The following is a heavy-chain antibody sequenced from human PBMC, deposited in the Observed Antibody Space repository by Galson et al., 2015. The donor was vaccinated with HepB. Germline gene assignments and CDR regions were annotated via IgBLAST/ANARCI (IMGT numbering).Heavy chain of an antibody. V-gene: IGHV1-69*13. D-gene: IGHD6-13*01. CDR2: ITPSFGRA. J-gene: IGHJ4*02. CDR1: GGTFTTYA. Sequence: SVKVSCKASGGTFTTYAFNWVRQAPGQGLEWMGGITPSFGRANYAQKFQGRVTITADESTSTAYMELSSLRSEDTAVYYCAGEGMAAVTKQVDHWGQGTLVTVSS. CDR3: AGEGMAAVTKQVDH.